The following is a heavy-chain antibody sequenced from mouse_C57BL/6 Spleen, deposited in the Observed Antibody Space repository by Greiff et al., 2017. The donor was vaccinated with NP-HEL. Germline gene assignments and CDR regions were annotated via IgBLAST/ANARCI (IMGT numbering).Heavy chain of an antibody. CDR1: GFTFSSYT. CDR3: ARHYYGSSYWYFDV. CDR2: ISGGGGNT. Sequence: EVMLVESGGGLVKPGGSLKLSCAASGFTFSSYTMSWVRQTPEKRLEWVATISGGGGNTYYPDSVKGRFTISRDNAKNTLYLQMSSLRSEDTAFYYCARHYYGSSYWYFDVWGTGTTVTVSS. V-gene: IGHV5-9*01. D-gene: IGHD1-1*01. J-gene: IGHJ1*03.